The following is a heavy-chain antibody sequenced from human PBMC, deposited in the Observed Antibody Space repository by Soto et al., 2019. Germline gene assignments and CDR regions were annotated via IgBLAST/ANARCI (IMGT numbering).Heavy chain of an antibody. CDR3: ARSSHSYNGSQPAVDGMDV. D-gene: IGHD5-18*01. Sequence: QVQLVQSGAEVRKPGASVKVSCQTSGYTFSDYYLHWVRQAPGQGLEWMGWINPNSGGTKCALKFQDWVTMTRDTSIRAAYMHMSRLKSDDTAVYYCARSSHSYNGSQPAVDGMDVWGQGTMVTVSS. V-gene: IGHV1-2*04. CDR2: INPNSGGT. CDR1: GYTFSDYY. J-gene: IGHJ6*02.